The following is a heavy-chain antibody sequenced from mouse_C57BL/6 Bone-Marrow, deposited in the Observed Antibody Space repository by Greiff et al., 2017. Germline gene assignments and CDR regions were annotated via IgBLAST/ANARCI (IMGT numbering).Heavy chain of an antibody. CDR1: GFHIQDDY. Sequence: VQLKPSGAELVRPGASVKLSCPASGFHIQDDYMHWVKPKPEQGLEWVGWVGPENGDSEYASTFQGKATITADTSSNAAYLQLSSLTSEDAAVYYGTVIYYGWGQGTSVTVAS. V-gene: IGHV14-4*01. CDR2: VGPENGDS. J-gene: IGHJ4*01. D-gene: IGHD2-1*01. CDR3: TVIYYG.